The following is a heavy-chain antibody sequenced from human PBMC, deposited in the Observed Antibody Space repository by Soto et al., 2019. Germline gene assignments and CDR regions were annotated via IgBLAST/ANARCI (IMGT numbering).Heavy chain of an antibody. CDR1: NSYIDRTTRN. V-gene: IGHV4-39*01. J-gene: IGHJ4*02. Sequence: LSQDCFISNSYIDRTTRNPSSTRKPQGTGLEWIGSICDSGSTYYNPSLKSRVTISVDTSKNQFSLKLYSVTAEDTAMYYCARQVVTASSPIYYFDYLGQG. D-gene: IGHD2-21*02. CDR2: ICDSGST. CDR3: ARQVVTASSPIYYFDY.